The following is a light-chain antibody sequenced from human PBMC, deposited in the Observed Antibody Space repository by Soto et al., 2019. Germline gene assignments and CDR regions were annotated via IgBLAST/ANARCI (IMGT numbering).Light chain of an antibody. CDR2: GNS. CDR1: SSNIGAGYD. V-gene: IGLV1-40*01. Sequence: QSALTQPPSVSGAPGQRVTISCTGSSSNIGAGYDVHWYQQLPGTAPKLLIYGNSNRPSGVPDRFSGSKSGTSASLAITGLQAEDEADYYCQSYDSSLSGWVFGGGTQLTVL. J-gene: IGLJ7*01. CDR3: QSYDSSLSGWV.